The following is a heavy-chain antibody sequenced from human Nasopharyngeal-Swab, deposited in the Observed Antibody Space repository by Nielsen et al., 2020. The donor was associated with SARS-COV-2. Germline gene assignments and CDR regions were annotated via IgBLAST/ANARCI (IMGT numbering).Heavy chain of an antibody. Sequence: GESLKISFAAPGFTFSSYAMHWVRQAPGKGLEWVAVISYDGSNKYYADSVKGRFTISRDNSKNTLYLQMNSLRAEDTAVYYCARDESGSSSFDYWGQGTLVTVSS. V-gene: IGHV3-30-3*01. CDR3: ARDESGSSSFDY. D-gene: IGHD1-26*01. CDR1: GFTFSSYA. J-gene: IGHJ4*02. CDR2: ISYDGSNK.